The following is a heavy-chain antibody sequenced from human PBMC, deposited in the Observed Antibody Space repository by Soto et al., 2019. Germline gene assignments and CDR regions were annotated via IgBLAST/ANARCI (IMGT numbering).Heavy chain of an antibody. CDR2: IYSGGST. J-gene: IGHJ6*02. Sequence: GGSLRLSCAASGFTVSSNYMSWVRQAPGKGLEWVSVIYSGGSTYYADSVKGRFTISRDNSKNTLYLQMNSLRAEDTAVYYCERFPLGTARPIYYYYDMDVWGQGTTVTVSS. V-gene: IGHV3-53*01. D-gene: IGHD6-6*01. CDR3: ERFPLGTARPIYYYYDMDV. CDR1: GFTVSSNY.